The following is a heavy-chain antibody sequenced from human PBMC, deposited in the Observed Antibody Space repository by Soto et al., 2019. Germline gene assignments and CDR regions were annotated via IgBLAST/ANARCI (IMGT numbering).Heavy chain of an antibody. CDR1: GFTFSSYG. Sequence: GGSLRLSCAASGFTFSSYGMHWVRQAPGKGLEWVAVIWYDGSNKYYADSVKGRFTISRDNSKNTLYLQMNSLRAEDTAVYYCARDFHTVTTSYAFDIWGQGTMVTVSS. V-gene: IGHV3-33*01. CDR2: IWYDGSNK. CDR3: ARDFHTVTTSYAFDI. J-gene: IGHJ3*02. D-gene: IGHD4-17*01.